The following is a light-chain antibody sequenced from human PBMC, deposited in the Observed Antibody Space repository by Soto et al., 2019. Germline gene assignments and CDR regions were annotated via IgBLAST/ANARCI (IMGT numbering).Light chain of an antibody. CDR2: DVS. V-gene: IGLV2-14*01. CDR1: SSDVGGYNY. Sequence: QSVLTQPASVSRSPGQSIAISCTGTSSDVGGYNYVSWYQQHPGKAPKLMVYDVSNRPSGVSNRFSGSKSGNTASLTISGLQAEDETDYYCSSYTSSSTYVFGTGTKVTAL. J-gene: IGLJ1*01. CDR3: SSYTSSSTYV.